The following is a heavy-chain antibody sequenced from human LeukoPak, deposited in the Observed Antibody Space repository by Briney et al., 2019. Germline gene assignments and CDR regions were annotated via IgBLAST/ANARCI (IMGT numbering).Heavy chain of an antibody. D-gene: IGHD5-12*01. CDR1: GGTFSSYA. J-gene: IGHJ4*02. CDR3: ARRGRGYYFDY. V-gene: IGHV1-69*04. Sequence: ASVKVSCKASGGTFSSYAISWVRQAPGQGLEWMGRIIPILGIANYAQKFQGRVTITADKSTSTAYVELSSLRSEDTAVYYCARRGRGYYFDYWGQGTLVTVSS. CDR2: IIPILGIA.